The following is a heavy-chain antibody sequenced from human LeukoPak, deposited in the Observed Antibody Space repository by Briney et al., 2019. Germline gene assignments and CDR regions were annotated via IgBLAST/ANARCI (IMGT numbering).Heavy chain of an antibody. Sequence: GGSLRLSCAASGFTFGSYGMHWVRQAPGKGLEWVAVISYDGSKKYYADSVNGRFTISRDNSKNTLYLQMNSLRAEDTAVYYCAKGGGGPLMGYYYYGMDVWGQGTTVTVSS. CDR3: AKGGGGPLMGYYYYGMDV. J-gene: IGHJ6*02. CDR2: ISYDGSKK. V-gene: IGHV3-30*18. CDR1: GFTFGSYG. D-gene: IGHD4-23*01.